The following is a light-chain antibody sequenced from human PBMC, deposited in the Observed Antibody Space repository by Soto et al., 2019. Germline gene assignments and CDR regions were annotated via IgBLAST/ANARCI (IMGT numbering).Light chain of an antibody. CDR3: QQRSNWPPALT. J-gene: IGKJ4*01. CDR1: QSVSGS. CDR2: DTS. V-gene: IGKV3-11*01. Sequence: ELVLTQSPATLSLSPGDRVTLSCRASQSVSGSLAWYQQKPGQAPRLLIYDTSNRATGIPARFSGSGSGPDFTLTISSLEPEDFAVYYCQQRSNWPPALTFGGGTKVQIK.